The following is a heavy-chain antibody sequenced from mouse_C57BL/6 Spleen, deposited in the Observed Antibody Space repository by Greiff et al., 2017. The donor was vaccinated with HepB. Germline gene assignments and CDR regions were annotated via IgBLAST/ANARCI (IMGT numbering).Heavy chain of an antibody. D-gene: IGHD1-1*01. Sequence: VQLQQSGPVLVKPGASVKMSCKASGYTFTDYYMNWVKQSHGKSLEWIGVINPYNGGTSYNQKFKGKATLTVDKSSSTAYMELNSLTSEDSAGYYCARRSSYDWYFDVWGTGTTVTVSS. CDR2: INPYNGGT. V-gene: IGHV1-19*01. CDR1: GYTFTDYY. CDR3: ARRSSYDWYFDV. J-gene: IGHJ1*03.